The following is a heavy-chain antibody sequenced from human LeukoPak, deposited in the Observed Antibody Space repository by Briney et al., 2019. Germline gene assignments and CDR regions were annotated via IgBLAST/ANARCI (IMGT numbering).Heavy chain of an antibody. Sequence: PGGSLRLSCVASGLTFSNAWMSWIRQAPGKGLQWVGHIKSKTDGGTTDYAAPVNGRLTISRDDSKNTLYLQMNSLKNEDAALYYCTPLGAASEYWGQGALVTVSS. CDR2: IKSKTDGGTT. J-gene: IGHJ4*02. CDR1: GLTFSNAW. D-gene: IGHD2-15*01. V-gene: IGHV3-15*01. CDR3: TPLGAASEY.